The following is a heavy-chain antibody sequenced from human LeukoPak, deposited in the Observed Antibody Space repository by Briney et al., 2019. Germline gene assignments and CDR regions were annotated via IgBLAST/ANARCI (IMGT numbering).Heavy chain of an antibody. V-gene: IGHV3-23*01. CDR2: ISVSGGST. CDR3: ARRAGDYSHPYDY. Sequence: PGGSLRLSCAASGFTFSSYGMNWVRQAPGQGLEWVSSISVSGGSTYYAHSVKGRFTISRDSSKNTLYLQMNSLRAEDTAVYYCARRAGDYSHPYDYWGQGTLVTVSS. J-gene: IGHJ4*02. D-gene: IGHD3-22*01. CDR1: GFTFSSYG.